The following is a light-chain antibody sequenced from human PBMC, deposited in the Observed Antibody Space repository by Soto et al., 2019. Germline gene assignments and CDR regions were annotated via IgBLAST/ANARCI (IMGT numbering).Light chain of an antibody. J-gene: IGKJ1*01. CDR2: DAS. CDR1: QTITHY. V-gene: IGKV1-39*01. Sequence: DIHMTQSPSFLSASVGASVTITCRGNQTITHYLNWYQQKPGRAPALLIYDASSLQSGVPSRFSGRGSGTDFSLTITSLQLADFATYFCQQSYVLPRTFGQGTKVEI. CDR3: QQSYVLPRT.